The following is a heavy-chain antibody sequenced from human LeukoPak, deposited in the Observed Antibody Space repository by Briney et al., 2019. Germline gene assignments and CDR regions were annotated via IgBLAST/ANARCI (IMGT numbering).Heavy chain of an antibody. Sequence: ASVKVSCKASGGTFSSYAISWVRQAPGQGLEWMGIINPSGGSTSYAQKFQGRVTMTRDMSTSTVYMELSSLRSEDTAVYYCARDDGIVGATYAFDIWGQGTMVTVSS. J-gene: IGHJ3*02. D-gene: IGHD1-26*01. V-gene: IGHV1-46*01. CDR2: INPSGGST. CDR1: GGTFSSYA. CDR3: ARDDGIVGATYAFDI.